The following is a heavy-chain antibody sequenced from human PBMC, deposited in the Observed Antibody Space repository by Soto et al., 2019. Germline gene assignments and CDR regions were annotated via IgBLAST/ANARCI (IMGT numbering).Heavy chain of an antibody. D-gene: IGHD2-15*01. CDR3: ARAAGSSSRILWFDP. Sequence: EVQLVESGGGLVQPGGSLRLSCAASGFTFSSYEMNWVRQAPGKGLEWVSYISSSGSTIYYADSVKGRFTISRDNAKNSLYLQMNSLRAEDTAVYYCARAAGSSSRILWFDPWGQGTLVTVSS. J-gene: IGHJ5*02. CDR2: ISSSGSTI. V-gene: IGHV3-48*03. CDR1: GFTFSSYE.